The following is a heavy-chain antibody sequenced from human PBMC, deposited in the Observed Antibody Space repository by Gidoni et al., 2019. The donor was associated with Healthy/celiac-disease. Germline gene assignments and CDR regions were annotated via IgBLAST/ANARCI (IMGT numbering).Heavy chain of an antibody. CDR2: ISYDGSNK. J-gene: IGHJ4*02. CDR3: ANRGYSYGYI. V-gene: IGHV3-30*18. D-gene: IGHD5-18*01. CDR1: GFTFSSYC. Sequence: QVQLVESGGVVVQPGRSLRLSCAASGFTFSSYCMHWVRQAPGKGLEWVAVISYDGSNKYYADSVKGRFTISRDNSKNTLYLQMNSLRAEDTAVYYCANRGYSYGYIWGQGTLVTVSS.